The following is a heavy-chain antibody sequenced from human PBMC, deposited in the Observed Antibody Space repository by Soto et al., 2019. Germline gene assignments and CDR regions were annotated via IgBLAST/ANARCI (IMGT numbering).Heavy chain of an antibody. J-gene: IGHJ4*02. D-gene: IGHD6-13*01. V-gene: IGHV3-30*18. CDR3: AKDTTSSSWYDVYFDY. CDR2: ISYDGSNK. Sequence: SLRLSCAASGFTFSSYGMHWVRQAPGKGLEWVAVISYDGSNKYYADSVKGRFTISRDNSKNTLYLQMNSLRAEDTAVYYCAKDTTSSSWYDVYFDYWGQGTLVTVSS. CDR1: GFTFSSYG.